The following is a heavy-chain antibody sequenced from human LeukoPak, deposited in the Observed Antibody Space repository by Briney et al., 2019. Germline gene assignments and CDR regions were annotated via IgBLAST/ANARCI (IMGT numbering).Heavy chain of an antibody. J-gene: IGHJ6*03. D-gene: IGHD3-10*01. Sequence: SQTLSLTCTVSGGSISSGSYYWSWIRQPAGKGLEWIGRIYTSGSTNYNPSLKSRVTISVDTSKNQFSLKLSSVTAADAAVYYCARDSGYMDVWGKGTTVTVSS. CDR1: GGSISSGSYY. CDR3: ARDSGYMDV. V-gene: IGHV4-61*02. CDR2: IYTSGST.